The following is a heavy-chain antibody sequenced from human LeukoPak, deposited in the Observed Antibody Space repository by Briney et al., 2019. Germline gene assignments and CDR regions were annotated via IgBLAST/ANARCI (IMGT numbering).Heavy chain of an antibody. V-gene: IGHV3-11*04. D-gene: IGHD6-19*01. J-gene: IGHJ1*01. CDR2: ISKSGDGI. CDR3: ARSGSAVAGTAYFQH. Sequence: PGGSLRLSCVASGFTFSDYYMSWMRQAPGKGLEWVSYISKSGDGIYYVDSVKGRFTISRDNAKNSLYLQMNSLRAEDTAVYYCARSGSAVAGTAYFQHWGQGTLVTVSS. CDR1: GFTFSDYY.